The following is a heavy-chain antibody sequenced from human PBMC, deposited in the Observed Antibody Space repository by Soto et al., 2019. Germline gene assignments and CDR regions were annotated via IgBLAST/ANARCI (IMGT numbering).Heavy chain of an antibody. J-gene: IGHJ4*02. CDR3: ARGTHYYDSIGYSHFFDY. CDR2: ISSNGNYI. D-gene: IGHD3-22*01. V-gene: IGHV3-21*01. CDR1: GLPFSDFA. Sequence: GGSLRLSCRASGLPFSDFAMSWVRQAPGKGLEWVSSISSNGNYIYYADSMKGRFTISRDNAEKSLYLQMNSLRGEDTAVYYCARGTHYYDSIGYSHFFDYWGQGTLVTVSS.